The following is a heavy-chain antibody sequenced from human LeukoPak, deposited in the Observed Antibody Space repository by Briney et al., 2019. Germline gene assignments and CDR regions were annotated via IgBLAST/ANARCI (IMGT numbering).Heavy chain of an antibody. CDR2: INPNSGGT. Sequence: ASVKVSCKASGYTFINYGIGWVRQAPGQGLEWMGRINPNSGGTNYAQKFQGRVTMTRDTSISTAYMELSRLRSNDTAVYYCATMPVGAYAGGWGQGTLVTVSS. D-gene: IGHD1-26*01. V-gene: IGHV1-2*06. CDR3: ATMPVGAYAGG. CDR1: GYTFINYG. J-gene: IGHJ4*02.